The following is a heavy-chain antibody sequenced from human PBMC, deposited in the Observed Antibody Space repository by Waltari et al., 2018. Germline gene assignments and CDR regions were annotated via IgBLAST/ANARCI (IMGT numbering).Heavy chain of an antibody. CDR3: ARSRRGDYYDPSSH. Sequence: EVSLVESGGKVVKPGGSLRLSCATSGFFFNNFGLNWFRQAPGKGLEWVATISMSGNIIYYGQSVEGRFTISRDNAKKSVFLQRNSLRADDTATYYCARSRRGDYYDPSSHWGQGTLVTVSS. V-gene: IGHV3-21*01. J-gene: IGHJ4*02. CDR2: ISMSGNII. CDR1: GFFFNNFG. D-gene: IGHD3-16*01.